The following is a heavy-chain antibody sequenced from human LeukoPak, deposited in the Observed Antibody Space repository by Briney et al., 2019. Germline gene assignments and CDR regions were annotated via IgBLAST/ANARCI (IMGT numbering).Heavy chain of an antibody. CDR1: GYTFTGYY. Sequence: ASVKVSCKASGYTFTGYYMHWVRQAPGQGLEWMGCSNPNSGCTNYAQKFQGRVTMTRDTSISTAYMELSRLRSDDTAVYYCATIYSSSWFPFDYWGQGTLVTVSS. CDR2: SNPNSGCT. CDR3: ATIYSSSWFPFDY. V-gene: IGHV1-2*02. J-gene: IGHJ4*02. D-gene: IGHD6-13*01.